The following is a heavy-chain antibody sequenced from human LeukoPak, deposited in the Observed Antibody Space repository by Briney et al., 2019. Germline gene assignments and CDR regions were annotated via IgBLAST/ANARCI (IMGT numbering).Heavy chain of an antibody. J-gene: IGHJ4*02. CDR2: ISHDVDGSKQ. D-gene: IGHD1-20*01. CDR1: GFTFSNYN. CDR3: ARDLLQYNSNDGVGY. V-gene: IGHV3-30-3*01. Sequence: GGSLRLSCAASGFTFSNYNMHWVRQAPGKGLEWVAVISHDVDGSKQYYADSVKGRFTISRDNSKNTLFLQMNSLRLEDTAVYYCARDLLQYNSNDGVGYWGQGTLVTVSS.